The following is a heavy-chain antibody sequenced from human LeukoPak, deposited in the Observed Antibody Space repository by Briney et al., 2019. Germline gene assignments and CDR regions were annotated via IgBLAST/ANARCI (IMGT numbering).Heavy chain of an antibody. CDR2: IYYSGST. CDR3: ARARRWELLQLHAFDI. Sequence: SETLSLTCAVYGGSFSGYYWSWIRQPPGKGLEWIGSIYYSGSTYYNLSLKSRVTISVDTSKNQFSLKLSSVTAADTAVYYCARARRWELLQLHAFDIWGQGTMVTVSS. D-gene: IGHD1-26*01. V-gene: IGHV4-34*01. J-gene: IGHJ3*02. CDR1: GGSFSGYY.